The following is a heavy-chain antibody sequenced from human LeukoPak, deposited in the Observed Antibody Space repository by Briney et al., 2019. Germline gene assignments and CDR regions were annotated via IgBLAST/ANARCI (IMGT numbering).Heavy chain of an antibody. D-gene: IGHD2-2*01. CDR1: GGPISSYY. J-gene: IGHJ6*04. Sequence: SETLSLTCTVSGGPISSYYWSWIRQPPGKGLEEIGYIHYSGSTNYNPSLKSRVTISLDTSKNQFSLKLSSVTAADTAVYYCARDRIVVVPAAIEYYYYGMDVWGKGTTVTVSS. V-gene: IGHV4-59*01. CDR3: ARDRIVVVPAAIEYYYYGMDV. CDR2: IHYSGST.